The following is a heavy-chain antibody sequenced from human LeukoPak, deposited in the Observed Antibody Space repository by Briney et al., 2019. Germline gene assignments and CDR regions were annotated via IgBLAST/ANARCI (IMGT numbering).Heavy chain of an antibody. CDR2: IRHSDSNT. Sequence: GGSLRLSCAASGFTFSSSDMSWVRQAPGSGLEWVSSIRHSDSNTYYADSVMGRFTISRDNSKNTLYLQMNSLRAEDTAVYYCAKADSSGVHQLVYWGQGTLVTVSS. CDR3: AKADSSGVHQLVY. CDR1: GFTFSSSD. D-gene: IGHD6-19*01. V-gene: IGHV3-23*05. J-gene: IGHJ4*02.